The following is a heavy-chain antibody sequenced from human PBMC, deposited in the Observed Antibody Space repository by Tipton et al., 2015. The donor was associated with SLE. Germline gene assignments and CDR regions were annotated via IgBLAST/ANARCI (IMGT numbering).Heavy chain of an antibody. CDR1: GGSFSGHY. CDR2: IIHGGSA. V-gene: IGHV4-34*01. J-gene: IGHJ6*03. D-gene: IGHD1-1*01. CDR3: ARGREWNWSPYYMDV. Sequence: LRLSCAVYGGSFSGHYWSWIRQPPGKGLEWIGEIIHGGSANYNPSLKSRLTISVDTSRDQFSLTLNSVTAADTGIYYCARGREWNWSPYYMDVWGKGTTVTVSS.